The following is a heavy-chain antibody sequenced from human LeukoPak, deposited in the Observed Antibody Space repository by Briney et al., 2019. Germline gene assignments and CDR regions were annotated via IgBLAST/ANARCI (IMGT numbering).Heavy chain of an antibody. J-gene: IGHJ4*02. CDR1: GFTFDRSA. Sequence: GGSLRLSCAASGFTFDRSAMNWVRQAPGKGLEWVSASGTDGDTYYADSVKGRFTISRDNSKNTLYLQMTSLRAEDTAVYYCARGGGTNFDYWGQGTLVTVSS. CDR3: ARGGGTNFDY. CDR2: SGTDGDT. V-gene: IGHV3-23*01. D-gene: IGHD2-2*01.